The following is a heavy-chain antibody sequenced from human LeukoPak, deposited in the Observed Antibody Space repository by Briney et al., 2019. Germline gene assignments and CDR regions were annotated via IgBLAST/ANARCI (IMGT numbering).Heavy chain of an antibody. CDR1: GGSISSSGYY. CDR2: IYYSGST. D-gene: IGHD6-19*01. CDR3: ARLYFDVAGNYYFDY. V-gene: IGHV4-61*05. J-gene: IGHJ4*02. Sequence: SETLSLTCTVSGGSISSSGYYWGWIRQPPGKGLEWIGYIYYSGSTNYNPSLKSRVTISVDTSKNQFSLKLSSVTAADTAVYYCARLYFDVAGNYYFDYWGQGTLVTVSS.